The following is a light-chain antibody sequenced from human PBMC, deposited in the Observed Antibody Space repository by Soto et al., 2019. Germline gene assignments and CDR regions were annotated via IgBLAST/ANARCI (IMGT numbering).Light chain of an antibody. V-gene: IGLV2-14*03. Sequence: QSVLTQPASVSGSPGQSITISCTGTSSDIGGYNYVSWYQHHPGKAPKLIIYDVSNRPSGVSNRFSGSKSGNTASLTISGLQAEDEAEYYCSSYTSISTYVVFGGGTKVTVL. CDR2: DVS. J-gene: IGLJ2*01. CDR1: SSDIGGYNY. CDR3: SSYTSISTYVV.